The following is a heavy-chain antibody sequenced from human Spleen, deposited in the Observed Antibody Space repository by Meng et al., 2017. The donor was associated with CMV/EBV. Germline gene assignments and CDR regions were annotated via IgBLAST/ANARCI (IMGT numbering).Heavy chain of an antibody. J-gene: IGHJ6*02. CDR1: GYTFTSYD. CDR2: IRPYTTNT. V-gene: IGHV1-18*01. D-gene: IGHD6-25*01. Sequence: ASVKVSCKASGYTFTSYDISWVRQAPGQGLEWMGWIRPYTTNTKYAEKLQGRVTMTTDTSTSTAYMELRSLRSDDTAVYYCARDNLRLAPPPGRSSYYGMDVWGQGTTVTVS. CDR3: ARDNLRLAPPPGRSSYYGMDV.